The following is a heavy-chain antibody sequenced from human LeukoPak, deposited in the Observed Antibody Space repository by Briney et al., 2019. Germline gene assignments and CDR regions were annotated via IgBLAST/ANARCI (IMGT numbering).Heavy chain of an antibody. J-gene: IGHJ4*02. D-gene: IGHD2-2*01. V-gene: IGHV3-48*01. CDR1: GFTFSSHS. CDR2: ISSSSSTI. Sequence: GGSLRLSCAASGFTFSSHSMNWVRQAPGKGLEWVSYISSSSSTIYYADSVKGRFTISRDNAKNSLYLQMNSLRAEDTAVYYCARGGTAAIGLNVFDYWGQGILVTVSS. CDR3: ARGGTAAIGLNVFDY.